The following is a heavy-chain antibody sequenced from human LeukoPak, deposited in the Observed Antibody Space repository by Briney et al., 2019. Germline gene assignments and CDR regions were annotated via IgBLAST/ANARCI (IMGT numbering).Heavy chain of an antibody. CDR1: GYAFSTFA. CDR3: ARRTSQIAATGTGYFPH. CDR2: INAGDGTT. V-gene: IGHV1-3*01. D-gene: IGHD1-1*01. J-gene: IGHJ1*01. Sequence: GASVKVSCKASGYAFSTFAIHWVRQAPGQSLEWMGWINAGDGTTKYPQKFQGKLTITRDISASTAYMELSNLTSEDTAVFYCARRTSQIAATGTGYFPHWGQGTLVTVTS.